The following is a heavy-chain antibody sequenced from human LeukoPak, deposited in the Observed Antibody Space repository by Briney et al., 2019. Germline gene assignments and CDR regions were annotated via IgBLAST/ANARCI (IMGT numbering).Heavy chain of an antibody. CDR1: GYTFTSYD. Sequence: ASVKVSCKASGYTFTSYDINWVRQATGQGLEWMGWTNPISGYTGSAQKFQGRVTMTRNTSISTAYLELSSLRSDDTAVYYCARGNRLYSSSWSSLPFDIWGQGTMVTVSS. D-gene: IGHD6-13*01. CDR2: TNPISGYT. V-gene: IGHV1-8*01. CDR3: ARGNRLYSSSWSSLPFDI. J-gene: IGHJ3*02.